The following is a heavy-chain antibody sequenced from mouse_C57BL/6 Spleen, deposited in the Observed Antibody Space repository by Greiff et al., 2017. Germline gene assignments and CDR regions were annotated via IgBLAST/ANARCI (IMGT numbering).Heavy chain of an antibody. V-gene: IGHV8-12*01. J-gene: IGHJ4*01. CDR1: GFSLSTSGMG. Sequence: QVQLKESGPGILQSSQTLSLTCSFSGFSLSTSGMGVSWIRQPSGKGLEWLAHIYWDDDKRYNPSLKSRLTISKDTSRNQVFLKITSVDTADTATYYCARSRFYYDYDDGYAMDYWGQGTSVTVSS. CDR2: IYWDDDK. D-gene: IGHD2-4*01. CDR3: ARSRFYYDYDDGYAMDY.